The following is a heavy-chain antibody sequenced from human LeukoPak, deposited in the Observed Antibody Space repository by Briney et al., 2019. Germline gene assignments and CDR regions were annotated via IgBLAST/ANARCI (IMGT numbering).Heavy chain of an antibody. CDR2: VSYDGGHK. Sequence: GRSLRLSCAASGFTLSSYAMHWVRQAPGEGLEWVAVVSYDGGHKFYADSVKGRFTISRDTSSNTLYLQMNSLRAEDTAVYYCAAEYCSGGSCYTGHSGHDYWGQGTLVTVSS. D-gene: IGHD2-15*01. CDR1: GFTLSSYA. V-gene: IGHV3-30*04. CDR3: AAEYCSGGSCYTGHSGHDY. J-gene: IGHJ4*02.